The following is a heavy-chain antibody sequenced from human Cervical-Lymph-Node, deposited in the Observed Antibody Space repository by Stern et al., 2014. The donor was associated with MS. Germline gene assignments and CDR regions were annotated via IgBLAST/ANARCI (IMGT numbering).Heavy chain of an antibody. D-gene: IGHD1-26*01. V-gene: IGHV3-11*01. CDR3: ARGLPSF. J-gene: IGHJ4*02. CDR2: ISSNGSTI. Sequence: DQLVESGGDLVKPGGSLRLSCAASGFNFSAYYMNWIRQAPGKGLEWLSYISSNGSTIYYADSVKVRFIISRDNAKQSLYLQMNSLRAEDTAVYYCARGLPSFWGQGTLVTVSP. CDR1: GFNFSAYY.